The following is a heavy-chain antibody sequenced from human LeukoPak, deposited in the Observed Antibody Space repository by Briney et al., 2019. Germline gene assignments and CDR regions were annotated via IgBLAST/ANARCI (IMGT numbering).Heavy chain of an antibody. D-gene: IGHD3-22*01. CDR1: GGSISSGGYS. CDR2: IYHSGST. V-gene: IGHV4-30-2*01. J-gene: IGHJ3*02. Sequence: KSSQTLSLTCAVSGGSISSGGYSWSWIPQPPGKGLEWIGYIYHSGSTYYNPSLKSRVTISVDRSKNQFSLKLSSVTAADTAVYYCARSRITMIVVDAFDIWGKGTMVTVSS. CDR3: ARSRITMIVVDAFDI.